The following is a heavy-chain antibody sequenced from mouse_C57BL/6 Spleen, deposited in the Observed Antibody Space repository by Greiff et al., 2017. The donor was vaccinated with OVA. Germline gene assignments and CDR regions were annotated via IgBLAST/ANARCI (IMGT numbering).Heavy chain of an antibody. CDR1: GYSITSGYY. CDR2: ISYDGSN. Sequence: DVQLQESGPGLVKPSQSLSLTCSVTGYSITSGYYWNWIRQFPGNKLEWMGYISYDGSNNYNPSLKNRISITRDTSKNQFFLKLNSVTTEDTSTYYGARGGVGGGDYWGQGTTLTVSS. CDR3: ARGGVGGGDY. V-gene: IGHV3-6*01. D-gene: IGHD1-1*02. J-gene: IGHJ2*01.